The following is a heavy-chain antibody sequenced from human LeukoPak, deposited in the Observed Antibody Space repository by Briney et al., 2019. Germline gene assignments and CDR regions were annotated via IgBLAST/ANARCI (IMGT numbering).Heavy chain of an antibody. CDR1: GFTFSSYG. CDR3: ARDYGGPHYFDY. J-gene: IGHJ4*02. D-gene: IGHD2-15*01. Sequence: GGSLRLSCAASGFTFSSYGMHWVRQAPGKGLEWVSSITTATSSYIYYADSVKGRFTISRDDATNSLYLQMDSLRAEDTAVYYCARDYGGPHYFDYWGQGTLVTVSS. V-gene: IGHV3-21*01. CDR2: ITTATSSYI.